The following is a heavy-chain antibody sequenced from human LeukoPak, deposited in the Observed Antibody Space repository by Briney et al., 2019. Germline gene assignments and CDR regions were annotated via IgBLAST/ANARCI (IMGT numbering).Heavy chain of an antibody. CDR2: IRYDGSDK. J-gene: IGHJ4*02. CDR1: GFTFSSYG. Sequence: GGSLRLSCAASGFTFSSYGMHWVRQAPGKGLEWVSFIRYDGSDKYYADSVRGRFTISRDNSKDSLYLQMNSLRTEDTALYYCAKDADYGGNSGVFDYWGQGTLVTVSS. D-gene: IGHD4-23*01. V-gene: IGHV3-30*02. CDR3: AKDADYGGNSGVFDY.